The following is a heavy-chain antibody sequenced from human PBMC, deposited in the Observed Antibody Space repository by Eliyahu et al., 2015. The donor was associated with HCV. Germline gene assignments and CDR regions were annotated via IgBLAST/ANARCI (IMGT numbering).Heavy chain of an antibody. CDR1: GGTFSSYA. CDR2: IIPIIGIA. D-gene: IGHD4-17*01. J-gene: IGHJ4*02. CDR3: ATLMTTVTFFDY. V-gene: IGHV1-69*04. Sequence: QVQLVQSGAXVKKPGSSVXVSCKASGGTFSSYAXSWVRQAPGQGXEWMGRIIPIIGIASYTEKFQGRLTITADTSTSTAYMELSSLRSEDTAVYYCATLMTTVTFFDYWGQGTLVTVSS.